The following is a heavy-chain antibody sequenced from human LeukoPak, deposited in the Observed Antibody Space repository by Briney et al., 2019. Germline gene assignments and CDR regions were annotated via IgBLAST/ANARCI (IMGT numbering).Heavy chain of an antibody. V-gene: IGHV3-30*18. J-gene: IGHJ4*02. Sequence: GGSLRLSCAASGFTFSSYGMHWVRQAPGKGLEWVAVISYDGSNKYYADSVKGRFTISRDNSKNTLYLQMNSLRAEDTAVYYCAKTQENSSGWYKPFDYWGQGTLVTVSS. D-gene: IGHD6-19*01. CDR2: ISYDGSNK. CDR3: AKTQENSSGWYKPFDY. CDR1: GFTFSSYG.